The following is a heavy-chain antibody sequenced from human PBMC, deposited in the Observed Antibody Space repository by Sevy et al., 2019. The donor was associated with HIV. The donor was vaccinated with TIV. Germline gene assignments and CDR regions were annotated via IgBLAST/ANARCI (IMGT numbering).Heavy chain of an antibody. CDR2: IYHSGNT. CDR1: GDSISGGYY. V-gene: IGHV4-38-2*02. D-gene: IGHD4-17*01. Sequence: SETLSLTCTVSGDSISGGYYWGWIRQSPGKGLEWIGSIYHSGNTYYNPSLKSRVTISVDTSKNQFSLKLSSVTAADTAVYYCARDRGCDYVTQLDPWGQGTLVTVSS. CDR3: ARDRGCDYVTQLDP. J-gene: IGHJ5*02.